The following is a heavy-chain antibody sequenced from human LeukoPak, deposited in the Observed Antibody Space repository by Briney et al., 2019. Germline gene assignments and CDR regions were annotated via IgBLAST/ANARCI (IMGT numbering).Heavy chain of an antibody. CDR1: GGTFSSYA. V-gene: IGHV1-69*05. CDR2: IIPIFGTA. D-gene: IGHD2-2*01. J-gene: IGHJ5*02. CDR3: ARDKPDIVVVPAAEVWFDP. Sequence: SSVKVSCKASGGTFSSYAISWVRQAPGQGLEWMGGIIPIFGTANYAQKFQGRVTITTDESTSTAYTELSSLRSEDTAVYYCARDKPDIVVVPAAEVWFDPWGQGTLVTVSS.